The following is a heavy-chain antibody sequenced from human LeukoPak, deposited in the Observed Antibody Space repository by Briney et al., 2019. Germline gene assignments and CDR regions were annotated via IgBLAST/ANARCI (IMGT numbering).Heavy chain of an antibody. CDR2: IRSKAYGGTT. CDR1: GFTFGDYA. D-gene: IGHD2-15*01. CDR3: ARDRIARSGEPASWFDP. Sequence: GGFLRLSCTASGFTFGDYAMSWFRQAPGKGLEWVGFIRSKAYGGTTEYAASVKGRFTISRDDSKSIAYLQMNSLKTEDTAVYYCARDRIARSGEPASWFDPWGQGTLVTVSS. J-gene: IGHJ5*02. V-gene: IGHV3-49*03.